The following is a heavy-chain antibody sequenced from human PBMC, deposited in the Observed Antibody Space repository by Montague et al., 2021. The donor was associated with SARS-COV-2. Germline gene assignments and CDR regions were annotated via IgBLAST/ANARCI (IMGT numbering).Heavy chain of an antibody. J-gene: IGHJ6*02. V-gene: IGHV4-4*02. Sequence: SETLSLTCAVSGDSISSSNWWSWVRQPPGKGLEWIGEIYHSGSTNYNPSLKSRVTISVDKSKTQFSLKLSSVTAADTAVYYCARSRGNLQWAFYYYYGMDVWGQGTTVTVSS. CDR3: ARSRGNLQWAFYYYYGMDV. CDR2: IYHSGST. CDR1: GDSISSSNW. D-gene: IGHD6-19*01.